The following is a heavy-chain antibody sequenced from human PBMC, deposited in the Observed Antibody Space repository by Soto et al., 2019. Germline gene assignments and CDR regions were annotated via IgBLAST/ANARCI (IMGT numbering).Heavy chain of an antibody. D-gene: IGHD1-7*01. Sequence: GGSLRLSCAASGFTFSSYAMHWVRQAPGKGLEWVAVISYDGSNKYYADSVKGRFTISRDNSKNTLYLQMNSLRAEDTAVYYCARDHRLELPYWGQGTLVPVSS. CDR3: ARDHRLELPY. J-gene: IGHJ4*02. CDR1: GFTFSSYA. CDR2: ISYDGSNK. V-gene: IGHV3-30-3*01.